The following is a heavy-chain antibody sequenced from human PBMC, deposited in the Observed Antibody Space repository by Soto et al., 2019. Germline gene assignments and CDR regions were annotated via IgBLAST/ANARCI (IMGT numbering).Heavy chain of an antibody. D-gene: IGHD5-12*01. CDR1: AYTFTSYG. CDR2: ISAYNGNT. Sequence: ASVKVSCKASAYTFTSYGISWVRQAPRQEREGMGWISAYNGNTNYARNLQGRVTMTTDTSTSTALMELSRLGYDDTALYQGGRCGSSEDSFYSDFGMVVRRDGIPVTV. CDR3: GRCGSSEDSFYSDFGMVV. V-gene: IGHV1-18*01. J-gene: IGHJ6*02.